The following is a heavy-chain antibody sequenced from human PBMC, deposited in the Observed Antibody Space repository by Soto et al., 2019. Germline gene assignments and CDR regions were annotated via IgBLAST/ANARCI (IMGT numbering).Heavy chain of an antibody. V-gene: IGHV4-61*03. CDR3: ARAGQTVTIFDY. J-gene: IGHJ4*02. Sequence: SETLSLTCTVSGGSISSGGYYWSWIRQHPGKGLEWSGYIYYSGSTHYNPSLQSRVTISIDTSKHHFSLRLSSLTAADTAIYYCARAGQTVTIFDYWGQGALVTVSS. CDR2: IYYSGST. D-gene: IGHD4-17*01. CDR1: GGSISSGGYY.